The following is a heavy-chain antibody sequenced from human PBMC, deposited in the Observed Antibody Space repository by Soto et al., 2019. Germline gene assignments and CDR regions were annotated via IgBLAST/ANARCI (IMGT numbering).Heavy chain of an antibody. CDR2: ISGSGGST. CDR1: GFAVSSYA. Sequence: PGGSLRLSCAAYGFAVSSYAMSWVGQAPGKGLEWVSGISGSGGSTYYPDSVKGRFSISRDNSKNTLYLQMNSLRAEDTAVYYCAKPLGGYYYYGMDVWGQGTTVTVSS. J-gene: IGHJ6*02. V-gene: IGHV3-23*01. CDR3: AKPLGGYYYYGMDV. D-gene: IGHD1-26*01.